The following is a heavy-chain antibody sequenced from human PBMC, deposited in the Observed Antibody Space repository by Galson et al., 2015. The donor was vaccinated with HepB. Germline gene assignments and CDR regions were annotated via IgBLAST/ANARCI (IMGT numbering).Heavy chain of an antibody. CDR3: ARRMGSSGSYSFDC. D-gene: IGHD1-26*01. V-gene: IGHV3-48*02. CDR2: ISSSSSDI. Sequence: LRLSCAASGFTFSSYTMNWVRQAPGKGLEWVSYISSSSSDICYADSVKGRLTISRDNAKNSLYLQMNSLRDEDTAVYYCARRMGSSGSYSFDCWGQGTLVTVSS. J-gene: IGHJ4*02. CDR1: GFTFSSYT.